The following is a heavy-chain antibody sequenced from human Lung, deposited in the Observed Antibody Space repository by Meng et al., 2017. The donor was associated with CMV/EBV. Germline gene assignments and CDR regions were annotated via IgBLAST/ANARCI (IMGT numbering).Heavy chain of an antibody. V-gene: IGHV1-18*04. CDR2: VNSYTGDT. D-gene: IGHD3-10*01. J-gene: IGHJ5*02. Sequence: ASVXVSXXAYGYSFNSYIISWVRQAPGQGLEWMGWVNSYTGDTDYAQQFQERITMTTDTSTTTVYMELRSLRTDDTAAYYCARISMIRGIIITGWFDPWGQGXLVTVSS. CDR1: GYSFNSYI. CDR3: ARISMIRGIIITGWFDP.